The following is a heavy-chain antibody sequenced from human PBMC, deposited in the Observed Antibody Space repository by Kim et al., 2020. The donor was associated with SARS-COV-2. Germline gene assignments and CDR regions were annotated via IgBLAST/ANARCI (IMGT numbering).Heavy chain of an antibody. J-gene: IGHJ4*02. Sequence: YADSVKGRFTISRDNSENTLYLQMNSLRAEDTALYFCAKRLGSKSREMDYWGQGTLVTVSS. V-gene: IGHV3-23*01. CDR3: AKRLGSKSREMDY. D-gene: IGHD6-13*01.